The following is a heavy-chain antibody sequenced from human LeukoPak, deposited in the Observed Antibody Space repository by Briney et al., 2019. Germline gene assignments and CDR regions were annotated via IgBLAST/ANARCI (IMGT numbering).Heavy chain of an antibody. Sequence: SETLSLTCTVSGGSISSYYWSWIRQPPGKGLERIGYIYYSGSTNYNPSLKSRVTISVDTSKNQFSLKLSSVTAADTAVYYCARAAGYYYDSSGYYYYDYWGQGTLVTVSS. CDR2: IYYSGST. D-gene: IGHD3-22*01. CDR1: GGSISSYY. V-gene: IGHV4-59*01. J-gene: IGHJ4*02. CDR3: ARAAGYYYDSSGYYYYDY.